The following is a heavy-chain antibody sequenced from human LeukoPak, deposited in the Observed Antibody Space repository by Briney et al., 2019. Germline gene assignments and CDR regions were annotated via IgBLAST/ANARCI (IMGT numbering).Heavy chain of an antibody. V-gene: IGHV3-21*01. Sequence: GGSLRLSCAASGFPFSIRSLNWVRQAPGKGLEGVSYIIACGYFLYYGTSFKGRFPMSRTHPKTSLHLHMASLPAEDPAVYYCVRDKYDRSNYAYFDSSGHGTLVTVSS. D-gene: IGHD3-22*01. CDR1: GFPFSIRS. CDR2: IIACGYFL. CDR3: VRDKYDRSNYAYFDS. J-gene: IGHJ4*01.